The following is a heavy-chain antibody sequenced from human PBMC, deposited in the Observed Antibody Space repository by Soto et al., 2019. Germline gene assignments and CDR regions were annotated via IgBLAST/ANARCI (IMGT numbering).Heavy chain of an antibody. CDR1: GYTFTSYG. CDR3: ARDAYYYDSSGYSDSHSYYYYYYGMDV. V-gene: IGHV1-18*04. J-gene: IGHJ6*02. CDR2: ISAYNGNT. D-gene: IGHD3-22*01. Sequence: ASVKVSCKASGYTFTSYGISWVRQAPGRGLEWMGWISAYNGNTNYAQKLQGRVTMTTDTSTSTAYMELRSLRSDDTAVYYCARDAYYYDSSGYSDSHSYYYYYYGMDVWGQGTTVTVSS.